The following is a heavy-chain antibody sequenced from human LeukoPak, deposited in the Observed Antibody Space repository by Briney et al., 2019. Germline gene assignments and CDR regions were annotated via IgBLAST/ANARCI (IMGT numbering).Heavy chain of an antibody. D-gene: IGHD4-17*01. CDR1: GYTFTGYY. Sequence: SVKVSCKASGYTFTGYYMHWVRQAPGQGLEWMGRIIPIFGTANYAQKFQGRVTITTDESTSTAYMELSSLRSEDTAVYYCASGYDYEDDYWGQGTMVTVSS. CDR3: ASGYDYEDDY. CDR2: IIPIFGTA. J-gene: IGHJ4*02. V-gene: IGHV1-69*05.